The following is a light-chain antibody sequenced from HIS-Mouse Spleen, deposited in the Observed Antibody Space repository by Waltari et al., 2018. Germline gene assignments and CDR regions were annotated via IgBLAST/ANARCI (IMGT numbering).Light chain of an antibody. J-gene: IGLJ2*01. CDR3: SSYAGSNNLV. Sequence: QSALTQPASVSGSPGQSITISCTGTSSDVGRYKLVSWYQQHPGKAPKLMIYEGSKRPSGVSNRFSGSKSGNTASLTISGLQAEDEADYYCSSYAGSNNLVFGGGTKLTVL. V-gene: IGLV2-23*01. CDR1: SSDVGRYKL. CDR2: EGS.